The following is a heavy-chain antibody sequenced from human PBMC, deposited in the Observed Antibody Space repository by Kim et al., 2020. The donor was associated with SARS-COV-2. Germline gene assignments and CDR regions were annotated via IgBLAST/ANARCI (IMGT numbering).Heavy chain of an antibody. J-gene: IGHJ4*02. Sequence: VKGRFTCSRENSKNTLYRQMNSLRAEDTAMYYCGGNYDVVTGLDYWGQGTLVTVSS. V-gene: IGHV3-30*07. CDR3: GGNYDVVTGLDY. D-gene: IGHD3-9*01.